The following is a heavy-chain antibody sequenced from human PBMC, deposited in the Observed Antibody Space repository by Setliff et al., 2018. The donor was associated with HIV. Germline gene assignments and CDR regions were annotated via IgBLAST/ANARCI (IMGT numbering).Heavy chain of an antibody. V-gene: IGHV4-61*09. CDR2: IYTSGKT. CDR3: ARAVVPTYYDVLTGYVYYMDV. CDR1: GDSITRGSYY. Sequence: KTSETLSLTCTVSGDSITRGSYYWSWIRQPAGKGLEWIGHIYTSGKTHYSPPLKSRITIPADTSKNQLSLNLSSVTAADTAVYYCARAVVPTYYDVLTGYVYYMDVWGKGTTVTVSS. D-gene: IGHD3-9*01. J-gene: IGHJ6*03.